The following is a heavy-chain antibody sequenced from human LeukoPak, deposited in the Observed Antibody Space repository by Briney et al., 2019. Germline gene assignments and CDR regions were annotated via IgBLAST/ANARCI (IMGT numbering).Heavy chain of an antibody. V-gene: IGHV1-24*01. J-gene: IGHJ4*02. CDR1: GCTFTGYY. CDR2: FDPEDGET. CDR3: ATELRWELRASFDY. D-gene: IGHD1-26*01. Sequence: ASVKVSCKASGCTFTGYYMHWVRQAPGKGLEWMGGFDPEDGETIYAQKFQGRVTMTEDTSTDTAYMELSSLRSEDTAVYYCATELRWELRASFDYWGQGTLVTVSS.